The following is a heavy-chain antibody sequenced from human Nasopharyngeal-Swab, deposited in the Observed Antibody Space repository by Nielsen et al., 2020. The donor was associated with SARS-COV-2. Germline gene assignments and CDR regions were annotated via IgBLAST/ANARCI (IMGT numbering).Heavy chain of an antibody. CDR3: ARPFKWLRPGPFDY. D-gene: IGHD5-12*01. CDR2: IYYSGST. V-gene: IGHV4-39*01. J-gene: IGHJ4*02. CDR1: GGSISSSSYY. Sequence: SETLSLTCTVSGGSISSSSYYWGWIRQPPGKGLEWIGSIYYSGSTYYNPSLKSRVTISVDTSKNQFSLKLSSVTAADTAVYYCARPFKWLRPGPFDYWGQGTLVTVSS.